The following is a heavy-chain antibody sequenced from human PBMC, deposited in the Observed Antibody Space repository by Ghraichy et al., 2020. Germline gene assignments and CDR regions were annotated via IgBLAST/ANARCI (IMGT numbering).Heavy chain of an antibody. CDR2: IIPIFGTA. CDR3: ARGIAAAGPILYYYYYMDV. V-gene: IGHV1-69*13. D-gene: IGHD6-13*01. Sequence: SVKVSCKASGGTFSSYAISWVRQAPGQGLEWMGGIIPIFGTANYAQKFQGRVTITADESTSTAYMELSSLRSEDTAVYYCARGIAAAGPILYYYYYMDVWGKGTTVTVSS. CDR1: GGTFSSYA. J-gene: IGHJ6*03.